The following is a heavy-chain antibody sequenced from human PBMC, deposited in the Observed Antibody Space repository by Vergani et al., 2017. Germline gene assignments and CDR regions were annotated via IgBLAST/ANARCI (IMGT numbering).Heavy chain of an antibody. Sequence: QVQLQESGPGLVKPSETLSLTCTVSGGSISSYYWSWIRQPAGKGLEWIGRMYTSGRTNYNPSLKSRVTMSVDRSKKQFSLKLDSVTAADTAVYYCARGNSGTLAGPFDYWGQGTVVTVSS. CDR3: ARGNSGTLAGPFDY. V-gene: IGHV4-4*07. D-gene: IGHD6-19*01. CDR2: MYTSGRT. J-gene: IGHJ4*02. CDR1: GGSISSYY.